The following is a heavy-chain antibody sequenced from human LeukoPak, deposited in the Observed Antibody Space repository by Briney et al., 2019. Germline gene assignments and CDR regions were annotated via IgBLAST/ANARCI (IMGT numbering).Heavy chain of an antibody. D-gene: IGHD3-22*01. CDR3: ARGGSYDSSGSLWDY. CDR2: IYYSGST. Sequence: PSQTLSLTCTVSGGSISSGGYYWSWLRQHPGKGLEWIGYIYYSGSTYYNPSLKSRVTISVDTSKNQFSLKLSSVTAADTAVYYCARGGSYDSSGSLWDYWGQGTLVTVSS. V-gene: IGHV4-31*03. J-gene: IGHJ4*02. CDR1: GGSISSGGYY.